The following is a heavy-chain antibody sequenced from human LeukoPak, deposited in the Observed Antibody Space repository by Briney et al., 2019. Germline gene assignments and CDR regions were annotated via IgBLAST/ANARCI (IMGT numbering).Heavy chain of an antibody. CDR1: GGSISSYY. V-gene: IGHV4-4*07. J-gene: IGHJ3*02. CDR2: IYTSGST. CDR3: ARAPYDFWSGSDAFDI. D-gene: IGHD3-3*01. Sequence: TSETLSLTCTVSGGSISSYYWSWLRQPAGKGLEGIGRIYTSGSTNYNPSLKSRVTMSVDTSKNQFSLKLSSVTAAATAVYYCARAPYDFWSGSDAFDIWGQGTMVTVSS.